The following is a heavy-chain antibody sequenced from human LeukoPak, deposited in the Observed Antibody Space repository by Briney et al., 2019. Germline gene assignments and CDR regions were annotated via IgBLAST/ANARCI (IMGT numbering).Heavy chain of an antibody. CDR2: VDPEDGET. J-gene: IGHJ3*02. Sequence: ASVKVSCKVSGYTFTDYYMHWVQQAPVKGLEWMGHVDPEDGETIYAEKFQVRVTITADTSTDTAYMELSSLASEDTAVYYCATNYDYVWGTSKPAFDIWSQGTMVTVSS. V-gene: IGHV1-69-2*01. CDR3: ATNYDYVWGTSKPAFDI. D-gene: IGHD3-16*01. CDR1: GYTFTDYY.